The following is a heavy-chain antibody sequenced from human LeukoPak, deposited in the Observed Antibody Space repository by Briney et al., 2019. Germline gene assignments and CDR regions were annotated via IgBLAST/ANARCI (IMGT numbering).Heavy chain of an antibody. CDR2: IWYDGSNR. Sequence: PGKSLRLSCAASGFTFSNYGMHWVRQAPDKGLEWVAVIWYDGSNRFYAESVTGRFTISRDNSKNTLSLRMDNLRAEDTALYYCARDYYSAYSDSSGYFDYWGQGTLVTVSP. CDR1: GFTFSNYG. V-gene: IGHV3-33*01. CDR3: ARDYYSAYSDSSGYFDY. D-gene: IGHD3-22*01. J-gene: IGHJ4*02.